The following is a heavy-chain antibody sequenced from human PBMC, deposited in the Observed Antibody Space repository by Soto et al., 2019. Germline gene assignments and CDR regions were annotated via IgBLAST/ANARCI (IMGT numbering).Heavy chain of an antibody. CDR3: ARPVEMATITGALAFDY. CDR2: IIPIFGTA. Sequence: SVKVSCKASGGTFSSYAISWVRQAPGQGLEWMGGIIPIFGTANYAQKFQGRVTITADESTSTAYMELSSLRSEDTAVYYCARPVEMATITGALAFDYWGQGTLVTVSS. J-gene: IGHJ4*02. D-gene: IGHD5-12*01. CDR1: GGTFSSYA. V-gene: IGHV1-69*13.